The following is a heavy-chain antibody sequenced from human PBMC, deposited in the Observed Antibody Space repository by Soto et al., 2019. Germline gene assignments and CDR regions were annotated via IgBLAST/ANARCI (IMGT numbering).Heavy chain of an antibody. Sequence: PGGSLRLSCAASGFTVSSNYMIWVRQAPGKGLEWVSVIYSGGSTYYADSVKGRFTISRDNSKNTLYLQMNSLRAEDAAVYYCARESGYGDYLFDYWGQGTLVTVSS. V-gene: IGHV3-53*01. CDR1: GFTVSSNY. D-gene: IGHD4-17*01. J-gene: IGHJ4*02. CDR2: IYSGGST. CDR3: ARESGYGDYLFDY.